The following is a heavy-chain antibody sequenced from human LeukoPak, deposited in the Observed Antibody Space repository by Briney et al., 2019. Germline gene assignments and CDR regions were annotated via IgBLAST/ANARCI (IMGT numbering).Heavy chain of an antibody. CDR2: IYHSGST. V-gene: IGHV4-38-2*01. D-gene: IGHD6-13*01. Sequence: PSETLSLTCAVSGYSISSGYYWGWIRQPPGKGLEWIGSIYHSGSTYYNPSLKSRVTISVDTSKNQFSLKLSSVPAADTAVYYCARGNHDSSSWYTWGQGTLVTVSS. CDR1: GYSISSGYY. J-gene: IGHJ5*02. CDR3: ARGNHDSSSWYT.